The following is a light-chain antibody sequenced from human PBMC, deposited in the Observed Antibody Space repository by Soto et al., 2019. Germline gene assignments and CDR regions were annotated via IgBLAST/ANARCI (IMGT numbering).Light chain of an antibody. CDR3: SSYTSSSTLEVV. Sequence: QSVLTQPASVSGSPGQSITISCTGTSSDVGGYNYVSWYQQHPGKAPKLMIYDVSNRPSGVSNRFSGSKSGNTVSLTISGLQAEDEADYYCSSYTSSSTLEVVFGGGTKLTVL. J-gene: IGLJ3*02. V-gene: IGLV2-14*01. CDR2: DVS. CDR1: SSDVGGYNY.